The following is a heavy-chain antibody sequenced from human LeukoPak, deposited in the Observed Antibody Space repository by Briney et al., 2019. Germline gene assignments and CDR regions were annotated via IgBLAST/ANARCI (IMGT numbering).Heavy chain of an antibody. J-gene: IGHJ4*02. V-gene: IGHV4-59*08. D-gene: IGHD4-17*01. CDR1: GGSISSYY. Sequence: PSETLSLTCTVSGGSISSYYLSWIRQPPGKGLEWIGYIYYSGSTNYNPSLKSRVTISVDTSKNQFSLKLSSVTAADTAVYYCARHLYGTYYFDYWGQGTLVTVSS. CDR3: ARHLYGTYYFDY. CDR2: IYYSGST.